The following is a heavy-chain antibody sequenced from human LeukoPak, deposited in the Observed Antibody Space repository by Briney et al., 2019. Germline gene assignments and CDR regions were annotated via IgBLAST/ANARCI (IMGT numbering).Heavy chain of an antibody. Sequence: PSETLSLTCTVSGGSISSGGYYWSWVRQPPGKGLEWIGYIYHSGSTYYNPSLKSRVTISVDTSKNQFSLKLSSVTAADTAVYYCARGADSSGYYSARRANPFDYWGQGTLVTVSS. CDR3: ARGADSSGYYSARRANPFDY. V-gene: IGHV4-30-2*01. J-gene: IGHJ4*02. D-gene: IGHD3-22*01. CDR1: GGSISSGGYY. CDR2: IYHSGST.